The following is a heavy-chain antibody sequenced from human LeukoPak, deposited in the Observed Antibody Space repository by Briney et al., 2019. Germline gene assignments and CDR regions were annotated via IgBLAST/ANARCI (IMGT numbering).Heavy chain of an antibody. Sequence: GASAKVSCKASGYTFTSYYMHWVRQAPGQGLEWMGIINPSGCSTRYAQKFQGRVTMTRETSTNTVYMDRSSLRSEQSAGYYCATTVTTQPYFDLCGRGTLVTVSS. J-gene: IGHJ2*01. CDR3: ATTVTTQPYFDL. CDR2: INPSGCST. V-gene: IGHV1-46*01. D-gene: IGHD4-17*01. CDR1: GYTFTSYY.